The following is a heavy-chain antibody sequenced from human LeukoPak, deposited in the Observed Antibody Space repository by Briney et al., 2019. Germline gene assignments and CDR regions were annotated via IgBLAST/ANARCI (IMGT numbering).Heavy chain of an antibody. CDR2: MKEDGGEI. CDR3: ARERGYSTFDY. Sequence: GGSLRLSCQASAFTSSIFWMSWVRQAPGEGLEWVANMKEDGGEINYVGSVKGRFTISRDNAKHSMFMQMNSLRVEDTAVYDCARERGYSTFDYWGQGTLVTVSS. J-gene: IGHJ4*02. CDR1: AFTSSIFW. V-gene: IGHV3-7*01. D-gene: IGHD4-23*01.